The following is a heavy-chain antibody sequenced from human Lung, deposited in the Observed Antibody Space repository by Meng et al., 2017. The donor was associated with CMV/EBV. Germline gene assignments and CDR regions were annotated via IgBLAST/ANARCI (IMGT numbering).Heavy chain of an antibody. V-gene: IGHV1-69*05. D-gene: IGHD2-2*01. Sequence: SVXVSXKASGGTFSGYDISWVRQAPGQGLGWMGGIIPIFGTANYDQKFQGRVTITTDESTSTAYMELSSLRSEDTAVYFCERLDFVGVRAAALVGDYYYYGMDVXGQGXTVTVSS. CDR3: ERLDFVGVRAAALVGDYYYYGMDV. CDR2: IIPIFGTA. J-gene: IGHJ6*02. CDR1: GGTFSGYD.